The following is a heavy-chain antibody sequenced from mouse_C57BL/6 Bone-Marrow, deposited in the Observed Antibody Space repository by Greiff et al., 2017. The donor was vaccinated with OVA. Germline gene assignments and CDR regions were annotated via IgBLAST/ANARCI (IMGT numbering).Heavy chain of an antibody. CDR1: GYTFTDYY. D-gene: IGHD2-3*01. CDR2: INPYNGGT. V-gene: IGHV1-19*01. CDR3: APPYDGYPSGPFDY. J-gene: IGHJ2*01. Sequence: EVQLQQSGPVLVKPGASVKMSCKASGYTFTDYYMNWVKQSHGKSLEWIGVINPYNGGTSYNQKFKGKATLTVDKSSSTAYMELNSLTSEDSAVYYCAPPYDGYPSGPFDYWGQGTTLTVSS.